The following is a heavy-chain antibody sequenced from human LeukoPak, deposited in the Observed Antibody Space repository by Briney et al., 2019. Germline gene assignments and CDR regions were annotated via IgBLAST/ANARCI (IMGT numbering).Heavy chain of an antibody. CDR1: GFTFSSYS. Sequence: PGGSLRLSCAASGFTFSSYSMNWCGQAPGKGLEWVSSISSSSNYIYYADSVKGRFTISRDNAQSSLYLQMNSLRAEDTAVYYCTGVVQQLALDFWGQGALVTVSS. D-gene: IGHD6-6*01. V-gene: IGHV3-21*01. CDR3: TGVVQQLALDF. J-gene: IGHJ4*02. CDR2: ISSSSNYI.